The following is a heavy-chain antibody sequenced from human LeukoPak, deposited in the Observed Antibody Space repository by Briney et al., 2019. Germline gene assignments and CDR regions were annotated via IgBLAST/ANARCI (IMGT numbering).Heavy chain of an antibody. CDR3: AKDRGYDSSGYCAFDI. J-gene: IGHJ3*02. CDR1: GFTVSSNY. Sequence: GGSLRLSCAASGFTVSSNYMSWVRQAPGKGLEWVSVIYSGGSTYYADSVKGRFTISRDNSKNTLYLQMNSLRAEDTAVYYCAKDRGYDSSGYCAFDIWGQGTMVTVSS. V-gene: IGHV3-66*01. D-gene: IGHD3-22*01. CDR2: IYSGGST.